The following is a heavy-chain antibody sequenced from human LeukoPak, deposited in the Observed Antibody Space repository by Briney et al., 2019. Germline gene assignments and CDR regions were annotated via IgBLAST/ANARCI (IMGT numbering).Heavy chain of an antibody. V-gene: IGHV1-69*13. CDR1: RGAFSSYT. D-gene: IGHD3-10*01. CDR2: IIPIFGTT. J-gene: IGHJ1*01. CDR3: ASVWFGPTIHGYFQH. Sequence: SVKVSCKATRGAFSSYTISWVRQPPGQVLEWMRGIIPIFGTTNYAQRFQGRVTISADESTSTAYMELSSLRSEDTAVYYCASVWFGPTIHGYFQHWGQGTLVTVSS.